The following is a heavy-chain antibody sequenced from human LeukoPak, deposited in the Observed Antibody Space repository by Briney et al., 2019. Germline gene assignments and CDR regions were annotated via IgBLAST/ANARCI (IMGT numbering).Heavy chain of an antibody. CDR1: GGSISSYY. CDR3: ARGRESGDGYNGWNYYFDY. V-gene: IGHV4-59*01. J-gene: IGHJ4*02. D-gene: IGHD5-24*01. CDR2: IYYSGST. Sequence: SETLSLTCTVSGGSISSYYWSWIRQPPGKGLEWIGYIYYSGSTNYNPSLKSRVTISVDTSKNQFSLKLSSVTAADTAVYYCARGRESGDGYNGWNYYFDYWGQGTLVTVSS.